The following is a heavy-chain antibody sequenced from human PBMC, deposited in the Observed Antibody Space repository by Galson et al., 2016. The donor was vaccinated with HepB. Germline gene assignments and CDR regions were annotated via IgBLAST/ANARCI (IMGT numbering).Heavy chain of an antibody. CDR2: INQDGSQT. J-gene: IGHJ5*01. CDR1: GLSLSDYW. Sequence: SLRLSCAAPGLSLSDYWMIWVRQAPGKGLEWVANINQDGSQTNYGDSVKGRFTISRDNAKNSLYLQMNSLRAEDTGVYSCARGHFDSWGQGTLVTVSP. CDR3: ARGHFDS. V-gene: IGHV3-7*01.